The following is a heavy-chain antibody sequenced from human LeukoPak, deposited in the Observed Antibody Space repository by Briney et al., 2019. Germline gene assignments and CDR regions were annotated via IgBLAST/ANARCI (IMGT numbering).Heavy chain of an antibody. D-gene: IGHD3-16*02. Sequence: ASVKVSCKASGYTFTSYGISWVRQAAGQGPEWMGWMNPSSGNTGYAQKFQGRVTFTRDTSLSTAYMELSSLRSEDTAVYFCARGTPAVTFGGIIVTSWFYFDYWGQGTLVTVSS. J-gene: IGHJ4*02. CDR1: GYTFTSYG. CDR3: ARGTPAVTFGGIIVTSWFYFDY. CDR2: MNPSSGNT. V-gene: IGHV1-8*02.